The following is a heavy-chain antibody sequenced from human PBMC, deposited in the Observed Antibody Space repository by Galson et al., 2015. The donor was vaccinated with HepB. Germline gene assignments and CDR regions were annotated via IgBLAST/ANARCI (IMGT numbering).Heavy chain of an antibody. Sequence: SLRLSCAASGFTFSSYSMNWVRQAPGKGLEWVSSISNSSSYKYYADSVKGRFTISRDNAKNSLYLQMNSLRAEDTAVYYCARERMVRGVITGGYWFDPWGQGTLVTVSS. CDR3: ARERMVRGVITGGYWFDP. D-gene: IGHD3-10*01. CDR1: GFTFSSYS. V-gene: IGHV3-21*01. CDR2: ISNSSSYK. J-gene: IGHJ5*02.